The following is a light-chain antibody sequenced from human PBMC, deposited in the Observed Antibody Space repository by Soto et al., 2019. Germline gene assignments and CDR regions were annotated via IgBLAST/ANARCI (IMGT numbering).Light chain of an antibody. CDR1: QSVISW. V-gene: IGKV1-5*01. CDR3: QHYNTYSPGT. CDR2: DAS. J-gene: IGKJ1*01. Sequence: DIQMTQTPATLSAFAWDTVTVTCRASQSVISWVAWYQEKPGRGPRLLIYDASTWQSGVPSRFIGSGSGTEFTLTITSLQPDDFATYYCQHYNTYSPGTFGQGTKVDIK.